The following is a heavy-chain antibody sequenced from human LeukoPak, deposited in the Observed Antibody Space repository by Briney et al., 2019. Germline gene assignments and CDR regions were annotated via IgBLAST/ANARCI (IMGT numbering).Heavy chain of an antibody. CDR2: IYTSGST. J-gene: IGHJ4*02. Sequence: PSQTLSLTCTVSGGSISSGSYYWSWIRQPAGRGLEWIGRIYTSGSTNYNPSLKSRVTISVDTSKNQFSLKLSSVTAADTAVYYCAGTLQFHYYFDYWGQGTLVTVSS. CDR3: AGTLQFHYYFDY. CDR1: GGSISSGSYY. D-gene: IGHD5-24*01. V-gene: IGHV4-61*02.